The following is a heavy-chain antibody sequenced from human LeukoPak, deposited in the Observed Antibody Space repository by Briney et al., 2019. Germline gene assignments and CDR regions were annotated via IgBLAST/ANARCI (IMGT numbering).Heavy chain of an antibody. V-gene: IGHV3-23*01. Sequence: GGSLRLSCEASGFTFSSHTMSWVRQAPGKGLEWVSDMSGTGSSTFYADSVKGRFTISRDNSNNTLYLQMNSLRAEDTAVYYCAKDRPNFYETSGSYYKIKGDFWGQGSLVTVSS. J-gene: IGHJ4*02. CDR1: GFTFSSHT. D-gene: IGHD3-10*01. CDR3: AKDRPNFYETSGSYYKIKGDF. CDR2: MSGTGSST.